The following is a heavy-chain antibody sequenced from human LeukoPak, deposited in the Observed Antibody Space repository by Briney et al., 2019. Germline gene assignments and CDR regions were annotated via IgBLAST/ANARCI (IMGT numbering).Heavy chain of an antibody. CDR3: ATVGSSTMIVVVDRFDY. CDR2: FDPEDGET. V-gene: IGHV1-24*01. D-gene: IGHD3-22*01. J-gene: IGHJ4*02. Sequence: EASVKVSCKVSGYTLTELSMHWVRQAPGKGLEWMGGFDPEDGETIYAQKFQGRVTMTEDTSTDTAYMELSSLRSEDTAVYYCATVGSSTMIVVVDRFDYWGQGTLVTVSS. CDR1: GYTLTELS.